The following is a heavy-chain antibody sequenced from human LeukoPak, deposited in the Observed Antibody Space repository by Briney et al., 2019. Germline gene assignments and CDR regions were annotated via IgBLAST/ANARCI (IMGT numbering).Heavy chain of an antibody. CDR1: GYTFTSYD. CDR2: MNPNSGNT. CDR3: ARPLGPITMIVALAFDI. D-gene: IGHD3-22*01. V-gene: IGHV1-8*01. Sequence: GASVKVSCKASGYTFTSYDINWVRQATGQGLEWMGWMNPNSGNTGYAQKFQGRVTMTRNTSISTAYMELSSLRSEDTAVYYCARPLGPITMIVALAFDIWGQGTMVTVSS. J-gene: IGHJ3*02.